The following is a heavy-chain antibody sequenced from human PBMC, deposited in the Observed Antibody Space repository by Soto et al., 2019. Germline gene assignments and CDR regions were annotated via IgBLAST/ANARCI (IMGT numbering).Heavy chain of an antibody. CDR2: IYFSGGT. Sequence: PSETLSLTCTVSGGSISSYYWSWIRQPPGKGLEWIGYIYFSGGTNYNPSLKSRVTISVDTSKNQFSLKLSSVTAADTAVYYCATESSSCYGSIWDYWGQGTLVPVSS. J-gene: IGHJ4*02. CDR1: GGSISSYY. D-gene: IGHD6-13*01. V-gene: IGHV4-59*12. CDR3: ATESSSCYGSIWDY.